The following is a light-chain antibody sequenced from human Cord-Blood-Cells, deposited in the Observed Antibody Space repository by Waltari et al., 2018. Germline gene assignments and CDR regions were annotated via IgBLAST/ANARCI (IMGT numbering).Light chain of an antibody. CDR2: AAS. V-gene: IGKV1-39*01. J-gene: IGKJ1*01. CDR3: QQSYSTPWT. CDR1: QSISSY. Sequence: DIQMTQSPSSLSASVGDRVTLTCRASQSISSYLNWYQQKPGKAPKLLIYAASSLQSGVPSRFSGSGTGTDFTRTISSLQPEDFATYYCQQSYSTPWTFGQGTKVEIK.